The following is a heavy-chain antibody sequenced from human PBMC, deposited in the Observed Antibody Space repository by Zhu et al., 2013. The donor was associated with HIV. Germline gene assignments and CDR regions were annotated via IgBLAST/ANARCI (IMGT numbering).Heavy chain of an antibody. V-gene: IGHV1-69*01. CDR3: ASLTVTSYY. Sequence: QVQLVQSGAEAKHVGSSVKVSCKTSGDRFRTFSITWVRQVPGQGLEWMGWIIPIFGIANYAQKFQGRVTITADESTSTAYMELSSLRSEDTAVYYCASLTVTSYYWGQGTLVTVSS. J-gene: IGHJ4*02. CDR1: GDRFRTFS. CDR2: IIPIFGIA. D-gene: IGHD4-17*01.